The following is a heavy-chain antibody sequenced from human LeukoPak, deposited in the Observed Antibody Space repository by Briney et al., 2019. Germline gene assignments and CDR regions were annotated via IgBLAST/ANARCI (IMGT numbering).Heavy chain of an antibody. J-gene: IGHJ4*02. CDR1: GGSFSGYY. CDR2: INHSGST. D-gene: IGHD5-24*01. V-gene: IGHV4-34*01. Sequence: PSETLALTCAVYGGSFSGYYWSWIRQPPGKGLEWIGEINHSGSTNYNPSLRSRVTISVDTSKNQFSLKLSSVTAADTAVYYCARGGRWLQFRDWGQGTLVTVSS. CDR3: ARGGRWLQFRD.